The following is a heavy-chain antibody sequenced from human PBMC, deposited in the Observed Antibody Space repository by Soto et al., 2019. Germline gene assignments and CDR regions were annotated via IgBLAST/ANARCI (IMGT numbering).Heavy chain of an antibody. CDR3: ARDRGGGDPGTDWFNP. V-gene: IGHV4-61*01. Sequence: SETLSLTCTVSGGSVSSGFYYWSWIRQPPGKGLEWIGSIYYSGSTNYNPSLKSRVTISLDTSKQQFSPKLSSVTAADTAVYFCARDRGGGDPGTDWFNPWGQGTLVTVSS. D-gene: IGHD2-21*02. CDR2: IYYSGST. CDR1: GGSVSSGFYY. J-gene: IGHJ5*02.